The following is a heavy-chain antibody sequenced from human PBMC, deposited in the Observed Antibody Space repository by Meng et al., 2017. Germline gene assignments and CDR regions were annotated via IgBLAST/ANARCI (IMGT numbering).Heavy chain of an antibody. Sequence: EGQLGGSGGGLVQPGGSLRLSCAASGFTFSNYTMSWVRQAPGKGLEWVSGISGSDIFTYYANSVRGRFTISRDNSKNTLFLQMNSLRAEDTAIYYCAKDGFVAGGQGTLVTVSS. V-gene: IGHV3-23*04. CDR1: GFTFSNYT. J-gene: IGHJ4*02. CDR2: ISGSDIFT. D-gene: IGHD5-12*01. CDR3: AKDGFVA.